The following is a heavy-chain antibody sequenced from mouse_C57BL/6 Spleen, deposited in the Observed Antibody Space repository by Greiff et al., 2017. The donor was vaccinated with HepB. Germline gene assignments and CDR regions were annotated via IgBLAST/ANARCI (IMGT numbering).Heavy chain of an antibody. CDR3: AREGDYAYAMDY. CDR1: GISITTGNYR. Sequence: DVKLQESGPGLVKPSQTVFLTCTVTGISITTGNYRWSWIRQFPGNKLEWIGYIYYSGTITYNPSLTGRTTITRDTPKNQFFLEMNSLTAEDTATYYCAREGDYAYAMDYWGQGTSVTVSS. J-gene: IGHJ4*01. D-gene: IGHD2-4*01. CDR2: IYYSGTI. V-gene: IGHV3-5*01.